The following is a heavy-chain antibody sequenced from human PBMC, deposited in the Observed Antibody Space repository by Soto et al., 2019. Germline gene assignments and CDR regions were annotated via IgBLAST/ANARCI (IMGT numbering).Heavy chain of an antibody. D-gene: IGHD6-19*01. J-gene: IGHJ6*02. CDR2: ISAYNGNT. Sequence: ASVKVSCKASGYTFTSYGISWVRQAPGQGLEWMGWISAYNGNTNYAQKLQGRVTMTTDTSTSTAYMELRSLRSDDTAVYYCARVVEREQGLVHYYYYYGMDVWGQGTTVPVSS. V-gene: IGHV1-18*01. CDR3: ARVVEREQGLVHYYYYYGMDV. CDR1: GYTFTSYG.